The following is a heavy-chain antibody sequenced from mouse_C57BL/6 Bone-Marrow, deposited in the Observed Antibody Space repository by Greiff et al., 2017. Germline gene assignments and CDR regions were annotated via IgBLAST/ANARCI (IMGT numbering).Heavy chain of an antibody. CDR2: INPGSGGT. Sequence: QVQLQQSGAELVRPGTSVKVSCKASGYAFTDYLIEWVKQRPGQGLEWIGVINPGSGGTTYNEKCKGKATLTADKSSSTAYMQLSSQTSEDSAVYCCATHYYYVSSYEYYWGQGTTLTVSS. D-gene: IGHD1-1*01. CDR1: GYAFTDYL. CDR3: ATHYYYVSSYEYY. V-gene: IGHV1-54*01. J-gene: IGHJ2*01.